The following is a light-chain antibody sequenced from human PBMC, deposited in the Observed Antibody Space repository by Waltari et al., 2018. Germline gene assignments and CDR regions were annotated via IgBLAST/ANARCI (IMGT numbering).Light chain of an antibody. Sequence: EVVLTQSPATLSLSPGERATLSCRASQSVSNYLAWYQQKPGQAPRLLIYDATNRATGLPARFSGSGSGTDFTLTISSLEPEDFAVYYCQQRKFWPPITIGQGTRLESK. V-gene: IGKV3-11*01. CDR3: QQRKFWPPIT. J-gene: IGKJ5*01. CDR1: QSVSNY. CDR2: DAT.